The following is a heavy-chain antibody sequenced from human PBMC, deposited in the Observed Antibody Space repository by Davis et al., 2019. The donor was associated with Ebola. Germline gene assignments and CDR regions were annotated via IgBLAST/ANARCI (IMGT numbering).Heavy chain of an antibody. D-gene: IGHD2-15*01. J-gene: IGHJ6*04. CDR3: AGPRGYCSGGSCYSGSYYYYYYGMDV. Sequence: SVKVSCKAVGDTLTSYAMTWVRQAPGQGLEWMGGIIPVFRTANYAQKFQGRVTITADESTRTAYLELNGLRSEDTAVYYCAGPRGYCSGGSCYSGSYYYYYYGMDVWGKGTTVTVSS. CDR2: IIPVFRTA. V-gene: IGHV1-69*13. CDR1: GDTLTSYA.